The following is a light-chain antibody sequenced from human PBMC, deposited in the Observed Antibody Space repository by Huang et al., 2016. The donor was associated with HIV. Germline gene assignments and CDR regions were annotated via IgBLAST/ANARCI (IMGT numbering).Light chain of an antibody. CDR2: GAS. CDR1: QSVSSN. V-gene: IGKV3-15*01. J-gene: IGKJ3*01. CDR3: QQYNNWPPEET. Sequence: EIVMTQPPATLSVSPGERATLSCRASQSVSSNLAWYKQKPGQAPRRLIYGASTRAKGIPARFSGSGSGTEFTLTISSLQSADFAVYYCQQYNNWPPEETFGPGTRVDMK.